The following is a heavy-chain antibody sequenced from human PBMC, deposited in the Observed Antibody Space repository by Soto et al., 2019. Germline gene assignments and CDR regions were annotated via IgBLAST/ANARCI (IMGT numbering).Heavy chain of an antibody. CDR1: GFTFGDYS. V-gene: IGHV3-49*04. CDR2: IRSKAYGWTT. D-gene: IGHD6-13*01. CDR3: TRLPFSSSWLSYYYYGMDV. Sequence: SLRLSCIASGFTFGDYSKSWVRQAPGKGLEWVGFIRSKAYGWTTEYAASVKGRFTISRDDSKSIAYLQMNSLKTEDTAVYYCTRLPFSSSWLSYYYYGMDVWGQGTTVSVSS. J-gene: IGHJ6*02.